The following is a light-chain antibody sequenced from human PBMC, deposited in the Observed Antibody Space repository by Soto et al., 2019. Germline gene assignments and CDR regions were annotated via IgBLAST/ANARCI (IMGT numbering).Light chain of an antibody. CDR1: QDINIY. CDR3: QQYDILPLT. V-gene: IGKV1-33*01. J-gene: IGKJ5*01. CDR2: DAS. Sequence: DIQMTQSPSSLFASVGDRVTITCQATQDINIYLNWYQQKPGKAPNLLIYDASNLEIWVPSRVSGSGSGIHFTFTISSLRTEDIGTYYCQQYDILPLTFGRGTRLEIK.